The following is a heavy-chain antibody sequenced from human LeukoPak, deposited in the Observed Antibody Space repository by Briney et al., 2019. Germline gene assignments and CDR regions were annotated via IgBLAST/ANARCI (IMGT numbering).Heavy chain of an antibody. J-gene: IGHJ4*02. CDR1: GGSISSSNW. V-gene: IGHV4-4*02. Sequence: PSGTLSLTCAVSGGSISSSNWWSWVRQPPGKGLEWIGEIYHSGSTNYNPSLKSRVTISVDKSKNQFSLKLSSVTAADTAVYYCARQTSCSSTSCSDFDYWGQGTLVTVSS. D-gene: IGHD2-2*01. CDR2: IYHSGST. CDR3: ARQTSCSSTSCSDFDY.